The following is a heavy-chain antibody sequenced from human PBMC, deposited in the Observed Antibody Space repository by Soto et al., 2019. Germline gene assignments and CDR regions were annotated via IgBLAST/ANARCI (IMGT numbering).Heavy chain of an antibody. CDR3: ARQMVAAQWYYFDY. J-gene: IGHJ4*02. D-gene: IGHD2-15*01. CDR1: GGSISSGDYY. CDR2: IYYSGST. Sequence: QVQLQESGPGLVKPSQTLSLTCTVSGGSISSGDYYWSWIRQPPGKVLEWIGYIYYSGSTYYNPSLKSRVNISVDTSKNQFSLKLSSVTAADTAVYYCARQMVAAQWYYFDYWGQGTLVTVSS. V-gene: IGHV4-30-4*01.